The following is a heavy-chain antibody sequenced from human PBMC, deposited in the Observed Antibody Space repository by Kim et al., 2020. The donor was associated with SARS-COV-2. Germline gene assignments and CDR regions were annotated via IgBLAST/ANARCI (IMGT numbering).Heavy chain of an antibody. D-gene: IGHD5-18*01. CDR3: ARGPIQHPWRYGMDV. CDR1: GGSFSGYY. J-gene: IGHJ6*02. CDR2: INHSGST. V-gene: IGHV4-34*01. Sequence: SETLSLTCAVYGGSFSGYYWSWIRQPPGKGLEWIGEINHSGSTNYNPSLKSRVTISVDTSKNQFSLKLSSVTAADTAVYYCARGPIQHPWRYGMDVWGQGTTVTVSS.